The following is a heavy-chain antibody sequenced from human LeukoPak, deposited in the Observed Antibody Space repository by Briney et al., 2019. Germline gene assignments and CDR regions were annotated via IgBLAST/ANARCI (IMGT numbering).Heavy chain of an antibody. J-gene: IGHJ4*02. CDR1: GFTFSNYN. CDR3: ARGLYYHDSSGYYYAFDC. D-gene: IGHD3-22*01. CDR2: ISSGSGYI. V-gene: IGHV3-21*01. Sequence: GGSLRLSCVASGFTFSNYNMNWVRQAPGKGLEWVSSISSGSGYIYYADSVKGRFTISRDNAKNSLYLQMNSLRAEDTAVYYCARGLYYHDSSGYYYAFDCWGQGTLVTVSS.